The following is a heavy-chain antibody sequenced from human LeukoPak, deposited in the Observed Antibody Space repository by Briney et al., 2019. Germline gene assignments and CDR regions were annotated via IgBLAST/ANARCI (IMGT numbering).Heavy chain of an antibody. Sequence: ASVKVSCKASGYTFTGYYMHWVRQAPGQGLEWMGWINPNSGGTNYAQKFQGRVTMTRDTSISTAYMELSRLRSDDTAVYYCARAGILWFGELLEPTPLEFDYWGQGTLVTVSS. V-gene: IGHV1-2*02. CDR2: INPNSGGT. J-gene: IGHJ4*02. CDR3: ARAGILWFGELLEPTPLEFDY. CDR1: GYTFTGYY. D-gene: IGHD3-10*01.